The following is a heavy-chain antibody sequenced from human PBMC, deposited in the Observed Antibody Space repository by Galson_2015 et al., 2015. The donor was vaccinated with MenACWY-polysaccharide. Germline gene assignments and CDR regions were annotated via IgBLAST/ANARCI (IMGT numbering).Heavy chain of an antibody. D-gene: IGHD2-15*01. Sequence: QSGAEVKKPGESLQISCKASGYTFTSYGISWVRQAPGQGLEWMGWISAYNGNTDYAQKLQGRVTMTTDTSTSTAYMELRSLRSDDTAVYYCARVGQYCSGDSCFDYWGQGTLVTGSS. CDR1: GYTFTSYG. J-gene: IGHJ4*02. V-gene: IGHV1-18*01. CDR3: ARVGQYCSGDSCFDY. CDR2: ISAYNGNT.